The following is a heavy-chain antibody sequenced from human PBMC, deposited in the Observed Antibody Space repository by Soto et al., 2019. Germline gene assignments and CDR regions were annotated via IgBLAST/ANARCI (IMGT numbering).Heavy chain of an antibody. D-gene: IGHD3-3*01. Sequence: GWLRRACSTSGFSFSNYAMSWVRQAPGKGLEWVSLISGSASATHYADPVKVRFTISRDNSKRTVYLQLNSLRAEDTAVYYCAKGMANTVFGVDTLFDFWGRGTLVTVYS. J-gene: IGHJ4*02. CDR1: GFSFSNYA. CDR2: ISGSASAT. CDR3: AKGMANTVFGVDTLFDF. V-gene: IGHV3-23*01.